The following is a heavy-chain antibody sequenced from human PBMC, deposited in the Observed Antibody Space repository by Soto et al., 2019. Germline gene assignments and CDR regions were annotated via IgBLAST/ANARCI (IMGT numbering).Heavy chain of an antibody. D-gene: IGHD2-2*01. CDR3: ARDQGPAATTGDRYYGMDV. Sequence: QVQLVQSGAEVKKPGSSVKVSCKASGGTFSSYAISWVRQAPGQGLEWMGGIIPNFGTANYAQKFQGRVTITADESTSTAYMELSSLRSEDTAVYYCARDQGPAATTGDRYYGMDVWGQGTTVTVSS. CDR2: IIPNFGTA. CDR1: GGTFSSYA. J-gene: IGHJ6*02. V-gene: IGHV1-69*01.